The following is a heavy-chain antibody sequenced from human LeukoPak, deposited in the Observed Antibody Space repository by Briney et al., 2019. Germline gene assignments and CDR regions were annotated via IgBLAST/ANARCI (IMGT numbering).Heavy chain of an antibody. D-gene: IGHD3-10*01. CDR3: ASSVPVLLWFGESFLSIDY. Sequence: ASVTVSCKASGYTFTGYYMHWVRQAPGQGLEWMGWINPNSGGTNYAQKFQGRVTMTRDTSISTAYMELSRLRSDDTAVYYCASSVPVLLWFGESFLSIDYWGQGTLVTVSS. CDR2: INPNSGGT. CDR1: GYTFTGYY. V-gene: IGHV1-2*02. J-gene: IGHJ4*02.